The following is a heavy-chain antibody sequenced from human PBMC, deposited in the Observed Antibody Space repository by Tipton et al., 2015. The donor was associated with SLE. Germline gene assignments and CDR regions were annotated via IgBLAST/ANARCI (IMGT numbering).Heavy chain of an antibody. CDR2: IYHSGTT. Sequence: TLSLTCTVSGFSISSGYYWGWIRQPPGKGLEWIGTIYHSGTTYYRSSLKSRVTISVDASKNQFSLKPSSVTAADTAVYYCAREGLGTSYYYYMDVWGKGTTVTISS. V-gene: IGHV4-38-2*02. CDR3: AREGLGTSYYYYMDV. J-gene: IGHJ6*03. CDR1: GFSISSGYY. D-gene: IGHD1-26*01.